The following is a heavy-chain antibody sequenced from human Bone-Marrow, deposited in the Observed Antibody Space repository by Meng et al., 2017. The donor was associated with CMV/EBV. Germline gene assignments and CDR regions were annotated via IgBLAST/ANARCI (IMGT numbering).Heavy chain of an antibody. CDR2: IKSKTDGGTT. CDR1: GFTFNNAW. Sequence: ESLMIAVGVLGFTFNNAWMSWVRQAPGKGLEWVGRIKSKTDGGTTDYAPPVKGRFTISRDDSKNTLYLQMNSLKTEDTAVYYCTTDGITIFGVVIPRFDYWGQGTLVTVSS. V-gene: IGHV3-15*01. J-gene: IGHJ4*02. CDR3: TTDGITIFGVVIPRFDY. D-gene: IGHD3-3*01.